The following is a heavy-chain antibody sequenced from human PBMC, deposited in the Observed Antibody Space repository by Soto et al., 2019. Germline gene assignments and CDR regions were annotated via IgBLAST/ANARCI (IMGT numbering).Heavy chain of an antibody. CDR3: AKGSPHYYGSGSYPWGYYGMDV. CDR2: ISGSGGST. Sequence: PGGSLRLSCAASGFTFSSYAMSWVRQAPGKGLEWVSAISGSGGSTYYADSVKGRFTISRDNSKNTLYLQMNSLRAEDTAVYYCAKGSPHYYGSGSYPWGYYGMDVWGQGTTVTVSS. D-gene: IGHD3-10*01. J-gene: IGHJ6*02. CDR1: GFTFSSYA. V-gene: IGHV3-23*01.